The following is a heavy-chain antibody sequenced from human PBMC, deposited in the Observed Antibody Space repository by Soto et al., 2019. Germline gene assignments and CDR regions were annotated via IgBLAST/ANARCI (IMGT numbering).Heavy chain of an antibody. J-gene: IGHJ4*02. D-gene: IGHD3-10*01. CDR1: GFTFSNAW. Sequence: PGVSLRLSCAPSGFTFSNAWMSWFRQAPGKGLKWVGRIKSKNDGGTTDYTAPVKGRFTISRDDLKNTLYLQMNSLKTEDTAVYYCTTDTLPGSFYAEWGQGP. CDR3: TTDTLPGSFYAE. CDR2: IKSKNDGGTT. V-gene: IGHV3-15*01.